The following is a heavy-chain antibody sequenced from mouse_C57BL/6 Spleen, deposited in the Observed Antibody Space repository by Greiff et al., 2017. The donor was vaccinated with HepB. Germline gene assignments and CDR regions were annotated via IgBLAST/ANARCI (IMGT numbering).Heavy chain of an antibody. CDR2: IYPGDGDT. V-gene: IGHV1-80*01. CDR3: ARSHGYYFDY. D-gene: IGHD2-2*01. CDR1: GYAFSSYW. J-gene: IGHJ2*01. Sequence: LQESGAELVTPGASVKISCKASGYAFSSYWMNWVKQRPGKGLEWIGQIYPGDGDTNYNGKFKGKATLTADKSSSTAYMQLSSLTSEDSAVYFCARSHGYYFDYWGQGTTLTVSS.